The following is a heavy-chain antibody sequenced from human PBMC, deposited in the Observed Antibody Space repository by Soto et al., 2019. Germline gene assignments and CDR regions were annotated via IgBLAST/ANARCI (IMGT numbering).Heavy chain of an antibody. CDR2: ISSGSSYI. V-gene: IGHV3-21*02. J-gene: IGHJ4*02. CDR1: GFTFSSYS. CDR3: ARDLGDTSSYYPEFNS. Sequence: EVLLVESGGGMVNPGGSLRLSCAASGFTFSSYSVSWVRQAPGKGLEWVSSISSGSSYIHYVDSVKGRFTISRDNAKNSLYLQMNSLRAEDTAVYYCARDLGDTSSYYPEFNSWGQGTLVTVSS. D-gene: IGHD3-22*01.